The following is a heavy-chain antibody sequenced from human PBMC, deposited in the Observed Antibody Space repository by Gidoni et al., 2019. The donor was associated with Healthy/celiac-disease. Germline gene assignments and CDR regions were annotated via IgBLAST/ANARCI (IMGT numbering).Heavy chain of an antibody. V-gene: IGHV3-23*01. Sequence: RDNSKNTLYLQMNSLRAEDTAVYYCAKLGGSPADTAPFDYWGQGTLVTVSS. CDR3: AKLGGSPADTAPFDY. J-gene: IGHJ4*02. D-gene: IGHD2-15*01.